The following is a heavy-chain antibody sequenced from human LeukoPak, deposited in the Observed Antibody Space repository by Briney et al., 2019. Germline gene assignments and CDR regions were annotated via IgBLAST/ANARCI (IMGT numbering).Heavy chain of an antibody. V-gene: IGHV3-23*01. CDR3: VKEGEGHSYAPKTGPPT. D-gene: IGHD5-18*01. Sequence: GGSLRLSCAASGFSFSSCAMSWVRQAPGKGPQWVSGVSDDGNSRYYADSLKGRFTISRDNSANTVYLQMNNLADEDTAVYYCVKEGEGHSYAPKTGPPTRGQGTLVTVSS. CDR1: GFSFSSCA. J-gene: IGHJ4*02. CDR2: VSDDGNSR.